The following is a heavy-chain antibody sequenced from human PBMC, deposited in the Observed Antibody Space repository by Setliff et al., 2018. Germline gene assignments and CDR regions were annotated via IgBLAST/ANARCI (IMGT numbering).Heavy chain of an antibody. J-gene: IGHJ5*02. CDR1: GYPLTAYY. V-gene: IGHV1-2*02. Sequence: ASVKVSCKASGYPLTAYYIHWVRQAPGQGLEWMGWISPHTGVTNYAQKFQGRVAMTRDTSINTAYMELSSLTSDDTAFYYCVRSGKFGMRFWFDQWGLGTLVTVSS. CDR3: VRSGKFGMRFWFDQ. CDR2: ISPHTGVT. D-gene: IGHD1-26*01.